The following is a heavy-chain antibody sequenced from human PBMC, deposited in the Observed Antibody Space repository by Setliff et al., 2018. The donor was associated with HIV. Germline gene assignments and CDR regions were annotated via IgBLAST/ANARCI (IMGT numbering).Heavy chain of an antibody. Sequence: SETLSLTCAVYGGSFSGYYWSWIRQPPGKGLEWIGEINHSGSTNDNPSLKSRVTISVDTLYLQMNSLRAEDTAVYYCARERLRFLEWLPLDYWGQGTLVTVSS. CDR3: ARERLRFLEWLPLDY. J-gene: IGHJ4*02. CDR2: INHSGST. CDR1: GGSFSGYY. D-gene: IGHD3-3*01. V-gene: IGHV4-34*01.